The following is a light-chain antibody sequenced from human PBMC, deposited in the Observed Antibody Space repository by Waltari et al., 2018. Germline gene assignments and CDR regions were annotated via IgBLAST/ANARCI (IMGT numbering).Light chain of an antibody. CDR2: DAS. CDR1: QSVSTY. V-gene: IGKV3-11*01. CDR3: QERSNWPGGS. Sequence: EIVLTQSPATLSLSPGASVTLSCRASQSVSTYLAWYQQKPGQAPRFLIYDASTRATGIPARFVGSGSKTDFTLTISRLEPEDFAVYYCQERSNWPGGSFGGGTKVEIK. J-gene: IGKJ4*01.